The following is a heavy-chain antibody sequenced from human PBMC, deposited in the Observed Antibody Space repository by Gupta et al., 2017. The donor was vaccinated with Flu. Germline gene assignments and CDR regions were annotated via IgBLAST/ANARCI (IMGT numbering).Heavy chain of an antibody. CDR2: ISGSGGST. V-gene: IGHV3-23*01. CDR3: TKDSGWGRGGFDY. J-gene: IGHJ4*02. CDR1: GFTFSSYA. D-gene: IGHD7-27*01. Sequence: EVQLLESGGGLVQPGGSLRLSCAASGFTFSSYAMSWVRQAPGKGLEWVSAISGSGGSTYYADSVKGRFTISRDNSKNTLYLQMNSLRAEDTAVYYCTKDSGWGRGGFDYWGQGTLVTVSS.